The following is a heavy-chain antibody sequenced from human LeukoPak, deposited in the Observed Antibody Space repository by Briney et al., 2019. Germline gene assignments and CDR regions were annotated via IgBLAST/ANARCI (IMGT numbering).Heavy chain of an antibody. J-gene: IGHJ4*02. CDR3: ARTVARIGY. CDR1: GFTYSSYE. D-gene: IGHD4-23*01. V-gene: IGHV3-48*03. Sequence: GGSLRLSCAASGFTYSSYEMNWVRQAPGKGLEWVSHISSSGSTIYYTDSVKGRFTISRDNSKNLLYLQMNSLRAEDTAIYYCARTVARIGYWGQGTLVTVSS. CDR2: ISSSGSTI.